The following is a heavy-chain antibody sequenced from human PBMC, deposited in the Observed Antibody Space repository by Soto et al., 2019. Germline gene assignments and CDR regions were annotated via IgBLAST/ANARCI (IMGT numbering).Heavy chain of an antibody. V-gene: IGHV3-48*01. CDR1: GFTVSSYN. CDR3: AGAGQQLDY. J-gene: IGHJ4*02. CDR2: MSRSGSPI. D-gene: IGHD6-13*01. Sequence: EVQLVESGGGLVQPGGSLRLSCAASGFTVSSYNMNWVRQAPGKGLEWVAHMSRSGSPIYYAESVKGRFIISRDHAKNSLYLQMNSLRAEDTAVYYCAGAGQQLDYWGQGTLVTVSS.